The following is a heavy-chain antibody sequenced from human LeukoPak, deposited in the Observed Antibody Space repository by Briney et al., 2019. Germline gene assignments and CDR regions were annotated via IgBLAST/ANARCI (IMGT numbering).Heavy chain of an antibody. Sequence: SETLSLTCTVSGGSISSGGYYWSWIRQHPGKGLEWIGYIYYSGSTYYNPSLKSRVTISVDTSKNQFSLKLSSATAADTAVYYCARGHLGGFYSYGSQSFDYWGQGTLVTVSS. CDR1: GGSISSGGYY. D-gene: IGHD5-18*01. CDR3: ARGHLGGFYSYGSQSFDY. CDR2: IYYSGST. V-gene: IGHV4-31*03. J-gene: IGHJ4*02.